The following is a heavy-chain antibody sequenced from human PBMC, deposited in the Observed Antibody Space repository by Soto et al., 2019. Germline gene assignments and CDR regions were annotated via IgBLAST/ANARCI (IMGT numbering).Heavy chain of an antibody. D-gene: IGHD4-4*01. V-gene: IGHV1-69*13. Sequence: ASVKVSCKASGGTFSSYAISWVRQAPGQGLEWMGGIIPIFGTANYAQKFQGRVTITADESTSTAYMELSSLRSEDTAVYYCASLTVTRSLVWFDPWGQGTLVTVSS. CDR3: ASLTVTRSLVWFDP. CDR2: IIPIFGTA. CDR1: GGTFSSYA. J-gene: IGHJ5*02.